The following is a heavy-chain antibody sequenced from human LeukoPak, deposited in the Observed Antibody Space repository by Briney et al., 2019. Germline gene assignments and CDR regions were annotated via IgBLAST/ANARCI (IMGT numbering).Heavy chain of an antibody. CDR1: GGSFSGYY. CDR3: ARRRIDWLFDF. CDR2: INHVEST. Sequence: PSETLSLTRAVYGGSFSGYYWSWIRQPPGKGLEWIGQINHVESTNYNPSLKSRLTTSVDTSKNQFSLNLTSVTAADTAVYYCARRRIDWLFDFWGQGTLVTVSS. V-gene: IGHV4-34*01. D-gene: IGHD3-9*01. J-gene: IGHJ4*02.